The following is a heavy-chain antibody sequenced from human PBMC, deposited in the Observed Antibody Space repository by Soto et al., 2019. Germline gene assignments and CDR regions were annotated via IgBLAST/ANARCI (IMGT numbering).Heavy chain of an antibody. V-gene: IGHV4-31*03. CDR2: IYYSGST. CDR3: ARDRKDYYYYGMDI. J-gene: IGHJ6*02. Sequence: PSETLSLTCTVSGGSISSGGYYWSWIRQHPGKGLEWIGYIYYSGSTYYNPSLKSRVTISVDTSKNQFSLKLSSVTAADTAVYYCARDRKDYYYYGMDIWSQGTTVTVS. CDR1: GGSISSGGYY.